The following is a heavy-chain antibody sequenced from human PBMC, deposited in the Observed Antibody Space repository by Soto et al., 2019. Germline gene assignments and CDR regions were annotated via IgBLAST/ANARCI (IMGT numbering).Heavy chain of an antibody. J-gene: IGHJ4*02. CDR1: GGTFSSYA. D-gene: IGHD3-22*01. Sequence: QVQLVQSGAEVKKPGSSVKVFCKASGGTFSSYAISWVRQAPGQGLEWMGGIIPIFGTANYAQKFQGRVTITADESTSTAYMELSSLRSEDTAVYYCARGPGYYDSSGYPTYYFDYWGQGTLVTVSS. CDR2: IIPIFGTA. CDR3: ARGPGYYDSSGYPTYYFDY. V-gene: IGHV1-69*01.